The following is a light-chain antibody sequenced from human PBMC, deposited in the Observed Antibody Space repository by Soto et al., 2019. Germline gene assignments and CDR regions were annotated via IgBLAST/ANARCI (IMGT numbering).Light chain of an antibody. CDR3: QTWGTGMV. J-gene: IGLJ2*01. V-gene: IGLV4-69*01. Sequence: QLVVTQSPSASASLGASVKLTCTLSSGHSTYAIAWHQQQPEKGPRFLMRVNNDGSHIKGDGIPDRFSGSSSGAERYLTISSLQSEDDADYYCQTWGTGMVFGGGTQLTVL. CDR2: VNNDGSH. CDR1: SGHSTYA.